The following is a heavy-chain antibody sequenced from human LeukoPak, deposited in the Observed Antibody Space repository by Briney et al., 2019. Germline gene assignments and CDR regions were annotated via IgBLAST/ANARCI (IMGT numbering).Heavy chain of an antibody. CDR1: GFTFSSYS. CDR2: ISSSSGTI. V-gene: IGHV3-48*02. D-gene: IGHD1-26*01. CDR3: ARDEAYSGTYAVT. Sequence: GGSLRLSCAASGFTFSSYSMNWVRQAPGKGLEWVSYISSSSGTIHYADSVKGRFTISRDNAKNLLFLQMDSLRDEDTAVYYCARDEAYSGTYAVTWGQGTLITVSS. J-gene: IGHJ5*02.